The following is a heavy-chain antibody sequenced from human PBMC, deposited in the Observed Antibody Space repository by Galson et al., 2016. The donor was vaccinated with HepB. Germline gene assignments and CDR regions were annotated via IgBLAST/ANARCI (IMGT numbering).Heavy chain of an antibody. Sequence: SLRLSCAASGFTFRDYAMNWVRQAPGKGLQWVSTISGSGDNTYYGDSVKGRFAVSRDNSKNTLSLHLSSLGAEDTAVYYCVRSNFADYWGQGVLVTVTS. D-gene: IGHD4-11*01. J-gene: IGHJ4*02. CDR3: VRSNFADY. CDR2: ISGSGDNT. V-gene: IGHV3-23*01. CDR1: GFTFRDYA.